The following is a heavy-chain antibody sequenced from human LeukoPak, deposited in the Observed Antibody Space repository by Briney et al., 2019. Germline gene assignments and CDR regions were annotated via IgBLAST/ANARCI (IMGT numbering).Heavy chain of an antibody. CDR1: GYTFTSYA. CDR2: INAGNGNT. Sequence: ASVKVSCKASGYTFTSYAMHWVRQAPGQRLEWMGWINAGNGNTKYSQEFQGRVTITRDTSASTAYKELRSLRSDDTAIYYCAREGTPFYYYYMDFWGKGTTVTISS. V-gene: IGHV1-3*01. D-gene: IGHD3-10*01. CDR3: AREGTPFYYYYMDF. J-gene: IGHJ6*03.